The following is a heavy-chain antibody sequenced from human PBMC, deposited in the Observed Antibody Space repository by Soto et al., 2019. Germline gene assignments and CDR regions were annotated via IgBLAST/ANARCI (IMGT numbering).Heavy chain of an antibody. Sequence: SETLSLTCTVSGGSITGAGHSWSWIRQLPGKGLEWIGHIYYSGSTNYNPSLKSRGTISVDTSKNQFSLKLSSVTAADTAVYFCARHEPPTTGANFWFDPWGQGTLVTLSS. V-gene: IGHV4-61*08. CDR3: ARHEPPTTGANFWFDP. CDR1: GGSITGAGHS. D-gene: IGHD1-7*01. CDR2: IYYSGST. J-gene: IGHJ5*02.